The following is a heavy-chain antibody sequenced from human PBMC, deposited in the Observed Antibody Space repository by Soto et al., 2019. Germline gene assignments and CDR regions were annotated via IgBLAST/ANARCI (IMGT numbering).Heavy chain of an antibody. D-gene: IGHD3-3*01. CDR3: ASLSQITIFGVVKPRYGMDV. CDR1: GGSISNSSYY. V-gene: IGHV4-39*01. J-gene: IGHJ6*02. Sequence: PSEPQSLTCTVSGGSISNSSYYWGWIRQPPGKGLEWIGSIYYSGSTYYNPSLKSRVTISVDTSKNQFSLKLSSVTAADTAVYYCASLSQITIFGVVKPRYGMDVWGQGTTVTVSS. CDR2: IYYSGST.